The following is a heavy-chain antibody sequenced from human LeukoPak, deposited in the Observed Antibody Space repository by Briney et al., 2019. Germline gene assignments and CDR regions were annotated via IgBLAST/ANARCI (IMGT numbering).Heavy chain of an antibody. J-gene: IGHJ4*02. Sequence: SETLSLTCAVYGGSFSTYYWSWIRQPPGKGLEWIGEINHSGSTNYNPSLKSRVTISIDTSKNQFSLKLSSVTAADTAVYYCARGYGDFRVEGRYFHSWGQGTLVTVSS. CDR3: ARGYGDFRVEGRYFHS. V-gene: IGHV4-34*01. CDR2: INHSGST. D-gene: IGHD4-17*01. CDR1: GGSFSTYY.